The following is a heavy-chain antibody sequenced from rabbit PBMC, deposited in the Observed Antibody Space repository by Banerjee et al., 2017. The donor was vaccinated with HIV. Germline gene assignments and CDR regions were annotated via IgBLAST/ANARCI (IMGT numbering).Heavy chain of an antibody. Sequence: QEQLVESGGGLVQPGESLKLSCKASGIHFSSYYDMCWVRQAPGKGLEWIACIYAGSTDSTYYASWAKGRFTISKTSSTTVTLQMTSLTAADTATYFCARGDYTGLWGPGTLVTVS. CDR2: IYAGSTDST. J-gene: IGHJ6*01. CDR3: ARGDYTGL. CDR1: GIHFSSYYD. D-gene: IGHD8-1*01. V-gene: IGHV1S45*01.